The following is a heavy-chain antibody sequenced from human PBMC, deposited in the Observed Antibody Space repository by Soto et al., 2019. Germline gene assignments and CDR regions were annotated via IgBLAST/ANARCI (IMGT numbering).Heavy chain of an antibody. CDR2: MYNTGST. J-gene: IGHJ6*02. CDR1: GCSISRYY. V-gene: IGHV4-59*01. Sequence: PSETLSLTCTVSGCSISRYYLSWIRQPPGKGLEWIGYMYNTGSTVYNPSFKSRVTISVDTSKNQFSLKLNSVTAADTAVYYCARDLWGYCGTDCYPLDVWGQGTTVT. D-gene: IGHD2-21*02. CDR3: ARDLWGYCGTDCYPLDV.